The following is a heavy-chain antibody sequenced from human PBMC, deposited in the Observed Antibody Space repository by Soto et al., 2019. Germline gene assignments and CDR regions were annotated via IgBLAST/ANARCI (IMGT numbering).Heavy chain of an antibody. CDR1: GGSLSNYY. CDR3: ARGPDYDCWRGYYNYYYGMDV. D-gene: IGHD3-3*01. J-gene: IGHJ6*02. CDR2: INHSGSA. V-gene: IGHV4-34*01. Sequence: SETLSLTCAVSGGSLSNYYWSWIRQPPGKGLEWIGEINHSGSANYNPSLKSRVTISVDTSKNQFSLKLSSVTAADTAVYYCARGPDYDCWRGYYNYYYGMDVWGQGTTVTVSS.